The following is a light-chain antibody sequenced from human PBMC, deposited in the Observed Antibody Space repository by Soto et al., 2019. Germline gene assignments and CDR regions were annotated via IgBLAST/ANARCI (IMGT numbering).Light chain of an antibody. V-gene: IGKV3-15*01. CDR2: GAS. Sequence: IVMTHAPATLSVSPGERATLSFRASQYIGSNLAWYQQKPGQAPRLLIYGASTRATGIPARFSGSGSGTEFTLTISSLQSEDFAVYYCEQYNNSPITFGQGARLEIK. CDR1: QYIGSN. CDR3: EQYNNSPIT. J-gene: IGKJ5*01.